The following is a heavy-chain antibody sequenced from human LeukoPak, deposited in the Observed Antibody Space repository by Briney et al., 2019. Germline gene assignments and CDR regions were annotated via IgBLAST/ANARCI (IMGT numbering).Heavy chain of an antibody. Sequence: GASVKVSCKASGYTFTSYYMHWVRQAPGQGLEWMGIINPSGGSTSYAQKFQGRVTMTRDTSTSTVYMELSSLRSEDTAVYYCARDRPSGATGTTFGHFDYWGQGTLVTVSS. J-gene: IGHJ4*02. CDR3: ARDRPSGATGTTFGHFDY. V-gene: IGHV1-46*01. D-gene: IGHD1-1*01. CDR1: GYTFTSYY. CDR2: INPSGGST.